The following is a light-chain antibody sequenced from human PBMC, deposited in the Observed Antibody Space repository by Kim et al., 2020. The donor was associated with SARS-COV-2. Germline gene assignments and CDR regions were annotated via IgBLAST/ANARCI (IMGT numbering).Light chain of an antibody. CDR2: SNN. CDR1: ISNSGRNT. CDR3: AAWDDSLKV. Sequence: TPGERVTISCSGSISNSGRNTVNWYQRLPGTAPKLHIYSNNPRPSGVPDRFSGSKSGTSASLAISGLQSEDEADYYCAAWDDSLKVFGTGTQLTVL. V-gene: IGLV1-44*01. J-gene: IGLJ1*01.